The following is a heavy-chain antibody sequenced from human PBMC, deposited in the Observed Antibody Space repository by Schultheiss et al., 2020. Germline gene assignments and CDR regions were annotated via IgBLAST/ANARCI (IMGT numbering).Heavy chain of an antibody. CDR3: ARDPPPKNYYYYGMDV. V-gene: IGHV3-21*01. CDR1: GFTFSSYA. CDR2: ISSSSSYI. J-gene: IGHJ6*02. Sequence: GGSLRLSCAASGFTFSSYAMSWVRQAPGKGLEWVSSISSSSSYIYYADSVKGRFTISRDNAKNSLYLQMNSLRAEDTAVYYCARDPPPKNYYYYGMDVWGQGTTVTVSS.